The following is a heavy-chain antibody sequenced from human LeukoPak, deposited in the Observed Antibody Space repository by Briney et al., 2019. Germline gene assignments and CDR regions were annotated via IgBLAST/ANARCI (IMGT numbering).Heavy chain of an antibody. V-gene: IGHV4-39*02. CDR1: DDSISSSNCY. D-gene: IGHD3-16*02. J-gene: IGHJ4*02. CDR2: IYFSGGT. Sequence: PSETLSLTCTVSDDSISSSNCYWGWIRQPPGKGLEWIGSIYFSGGTYYNASLKSRVTISVDTSKNQFSLKLSSVTAADTAVYYCARDYAEDYDYVWGSYRLYYFDYWGQGTLVTVSS. CDR3: ARDYAEDYDYVWGSYRLYYFDY.